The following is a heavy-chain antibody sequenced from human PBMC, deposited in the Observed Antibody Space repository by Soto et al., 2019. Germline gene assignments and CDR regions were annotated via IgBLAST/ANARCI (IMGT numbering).Heavy chain of an antibody. J-gene: IGHJ4*02. CDR2: IYHSGST. D-gene: IGHD5-18*01. Sequence: PSETLSLTCAVSGGSISSSNWWSWVRQPPGKGLEWIGEIYHSGSTNYNPSLKSRVTISVDKSKNQFSLKLSSVTAADTAVYYCARVVLLRGYSPCFDYWGQGTLVTVSS. CDR1: GGSISSSNW. CDR3: ARVVLLRGYSPCFDY. V-gene: IGHV4-4*02.